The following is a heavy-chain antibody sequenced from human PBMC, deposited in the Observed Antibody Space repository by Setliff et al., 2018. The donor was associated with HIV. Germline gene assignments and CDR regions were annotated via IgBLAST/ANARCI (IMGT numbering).Heavy chain of an antibody. CDR3: TTDAYCSGASCYIAFYYYYYMDV. CDR2: IQTKTEGGAT. J-gene: IGHJ6*03. Sequence: GGSLRLSCVGSGFTFSNAWMSWVRQAPGKGLEWVGRIQTKTEGGATDYAAPVKGRFTISRDDSKNTLSLQMNSLKTEDTALYYCTTDAYCSGASCYIAFYYYYYMDVWGKGTTVTVSS. D-gene: IGHD2-2*02. V-gene: IGHV3-15*01. CDR1: GFTFSNAW.